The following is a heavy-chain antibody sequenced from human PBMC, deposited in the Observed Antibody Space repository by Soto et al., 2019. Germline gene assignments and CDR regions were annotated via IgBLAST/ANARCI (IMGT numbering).Heavy chain of an antibody. CDR2: LYTEGTT. CDR1: GLTVSHNY. CDR3: VRPRPSGENYGMDV. Sequence: QPSETLSLSCVASGLTVSHNYMAWVRQAPEMGLEWVSILYTEGTTYYADSVKGRFTISRDSSKSTLFLQMDSLRAEDTAVYYCVRPRPSGENYGMDVWGQGTTVTVSS. J-gene: IGHJ6*02. D-gene: IGHD3-16*01. V-gene: IGHV3-53*01.